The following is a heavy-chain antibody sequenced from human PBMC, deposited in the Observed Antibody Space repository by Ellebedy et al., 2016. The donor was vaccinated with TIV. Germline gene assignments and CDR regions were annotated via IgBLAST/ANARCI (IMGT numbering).Heavy chain of an antibody. V-gene: IGHV1-2*02. D-gene: IGHD6-6*01. CDR3: ARDRYSSLSSRANWFDP. Sequence: ASVKVSCKASGYTFTGYYMHWVRQAPGQGLAWMGLMNPNRGYINYAQKFQGRVTMTRDTSISTAYMERSRLRSDDTAVYYCARDRYSSLSSRANWFDPWGQGTLVTVSS. CDR2: MNPNRGYI. J-gene: IGHJ5*02. CDR1: GYTFTGYY.